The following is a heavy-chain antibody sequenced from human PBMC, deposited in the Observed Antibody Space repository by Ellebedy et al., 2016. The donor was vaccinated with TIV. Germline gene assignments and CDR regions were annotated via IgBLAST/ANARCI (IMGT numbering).Heavy chain of an antibody. CDR2: ISGSGSTT. CDR3: AQDRYCSDERCYWVDY. V-gene: IGHV3-23*01. CDR1: GFTFNSYV. Sequence: PGGSLRLSCAASGFTFNSYVMSWVRQAPGTGLEWVSTISGSGSTTHYADPVTGRFTISRDNSKNTLYLQMNSLRAEETAVYYCAQDRYCSDERCYWVDYWGQGTLVTVSS. D-gene: IGHD2-15*01. J-gene: IGHJ4*02.